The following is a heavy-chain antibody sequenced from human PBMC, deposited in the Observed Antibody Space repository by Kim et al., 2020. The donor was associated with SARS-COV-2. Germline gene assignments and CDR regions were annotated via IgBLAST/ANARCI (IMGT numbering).Heavy chain of an antibody. CDR3: ARHEGLSAGNDY. J-gene: IGHJ4*02. V-gene: IGHV4-39*01. CDR1: GGSISSSSYY. CDR2: IYYSGST. Sequence: SETLSLTCTVSGGSISSSSYYWGWIRQPPGKGLEWIGSIYYSGSTYYNPSLKSRVTISVDTSKNQFSLKLSSVTAADTAVYYCARHEGLSAGNDYWGQGTLVTVSS. D-gene: IGHD6-19*01.